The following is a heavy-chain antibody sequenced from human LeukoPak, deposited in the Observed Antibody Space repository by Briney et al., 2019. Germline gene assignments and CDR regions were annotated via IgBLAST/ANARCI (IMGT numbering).Heavy chain of an antibody. Sequence: SETLSLTCAVYGGSFSGYYWSWIRHPPGKGLEGIGDINHSGSTNYNPSLKSRVTISVDTSKNQFSLKLSSVTAADTAVYYCARGRIAAAGKRYYYYGMDVWGQGTTVTVSS. CDR1: GGSFSGYY. V-gene: IGHV4-34*01. D-gene: IGHD6-13*01. CDR3: ARGRIAAAGKRYYYYGMDV. J-gene: IGHJ6*02. CDR2: INHSGST.